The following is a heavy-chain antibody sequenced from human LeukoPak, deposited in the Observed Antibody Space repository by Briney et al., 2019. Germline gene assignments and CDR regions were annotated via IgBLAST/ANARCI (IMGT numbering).Heavy chain of an antibody. V-gene: IGHV3-23*01. Sequence: PGGSLRLSCAASGFTFSSYAMSWVRQAPGKGLEWVSAISGSGGSTYYADSVKGRFTISRDNSKNTLYLQMNSLRAEDTAVYYCAKDHGDADYYYYYMDVWGKGTTVTVSS. CDR1: GFTFSSYA. D-gene: IGHD4-17*01. CDR3: AKDHGDADYYYYYMDV. CDR2: ISGSGGST. J-gene: IGHJ6*03.